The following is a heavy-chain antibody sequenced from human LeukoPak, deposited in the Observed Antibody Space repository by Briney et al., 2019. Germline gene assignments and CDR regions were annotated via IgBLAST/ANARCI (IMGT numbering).Heavy chain of an antibody. V-gene: IGHV3-30*03. Sequence: PGGSLRLSCAASGFTFSSYGMHWVRQAPGKGLEWVAVISYDGSNKYYADSVKGRFTISRDNSKNTLYLQMNSLRAEDTAVYYCAGELVEYYFDYWGQGTLVTVSS. CDR2: ISYDGSNK. CDR3: AGELVEYYFDY. D-gene: IGHD2-8*02. J-gene: IGHJ4*02. CDR1: GFTFSSYG.